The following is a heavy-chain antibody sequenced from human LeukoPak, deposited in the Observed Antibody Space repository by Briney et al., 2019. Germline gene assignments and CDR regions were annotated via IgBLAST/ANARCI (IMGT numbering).Heavy chain of an antibody. CDR1: GGSISSSSYY. D-gene: IGHD3-10*01. CDR2: IYYSGST. CDR3: ARSTMVRGVITNDAFDI. V-gene: IGHV4-39*07. Sequence: PSETLSLTCTVSGGSISSSSYYWGWIRQPPGKGLEWIGSIYYSGSTNYNPSLKSRVTISVDTSKNQFSLKLSSVTAADTAVYYCARSTMVRGVITNDAFDIWGQGTMVTVSS. J-gene: IGHJ3*02.